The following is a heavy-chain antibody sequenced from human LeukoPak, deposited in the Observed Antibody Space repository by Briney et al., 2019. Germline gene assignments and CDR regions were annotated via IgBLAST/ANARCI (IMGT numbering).Heavy chain of an antibody. CDR3: TTEGGPYCGGDCYLFDY. J-gene: IGHJ4*02. CDR2: IKSKTDGGTT. CDR1: GFTFSNAW. D-gene: IGHD2-21*02. V-gene: IGHV3-15*01. Sequence: GGSLRLSCAASGFTFSNAWMSWVRQAPGKGLEWVGRIKSKTDGGTTDYAAPVKGRFTISRDDSKNTLYLQMNSLKTEDTAVYYCTTEGGPYCGGDCYLFDYWGQGTLVTVSS.